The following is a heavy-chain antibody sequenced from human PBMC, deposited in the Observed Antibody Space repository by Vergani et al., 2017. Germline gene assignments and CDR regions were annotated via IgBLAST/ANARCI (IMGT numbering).Heavy chain of an antibody. J-gene: IGHJ4*02. Sequence: QVQLQESGPGLVKPSQTLSLTCTVSGDSISRGGYYWNWLRQHPGKGLEWIGYIYYSGSTNYNSSLKSRVSMSVDTSKNQFSLRLSSVTAADTAVYYCAREVGTEGFDYWGQGTLVTVSS. CDR3: AREVGTEGFDY. V-gene: IGHV4-31*03. D-gene: IGHD2-21*02. CDR2: IYYSGST. CDR1: GDSISRGGYY.